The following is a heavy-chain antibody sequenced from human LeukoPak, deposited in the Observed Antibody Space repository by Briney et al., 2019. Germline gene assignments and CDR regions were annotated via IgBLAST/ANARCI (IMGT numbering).Heavy chain of an antibody. CDR3: AKQDTSMDYFDY. CDR1: GFTFSSYA. J-gene: IGHJ4*02. Sequence: PGGSLRLSWVASGFTFSSYALSWVRQAPGKGLDCVSVISGSDVYTYYADSVKGRFTISRDNSKNALYLQMSSLRAEDTAIYYCAKQDTSMDYFDYWGRGTLVTVSS. CDR2: ISGSDVYT. V-gene: IGHV3-23*01. D-gene: IGHD5-18*01.